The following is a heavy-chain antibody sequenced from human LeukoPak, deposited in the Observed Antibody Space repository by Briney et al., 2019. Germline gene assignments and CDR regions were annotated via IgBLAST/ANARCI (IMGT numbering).Heavy chain of an antibody. CDR3: ARDPRGGYYYYYYGMDV. J-gene: IGHJ6*02. CDR2: ISYDGSNK. V-gene: IGHV3-30-3*01. Sequence: GRSLRLSCAASGFTFSSYAMHWVRQAPGKGLEWVAVISYDGSNKYYADSVKGRFTISRDNSKNTLYLQMNSLRAEDTAVYYCARDPRGGYYYYYYGMDVWGQGTTVTVSS. D-gene: IGHD4-23*01. CDR1: GFTFSSYA.